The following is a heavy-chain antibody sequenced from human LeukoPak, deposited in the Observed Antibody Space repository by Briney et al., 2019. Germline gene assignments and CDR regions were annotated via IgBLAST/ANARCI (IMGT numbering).Heavy chain of an antibody. J-gene: IGHJ4*02. CDR3: AKSVDFWSGYYPL. CDR2: ISRSSSYI. CDR1: GFTFSSYS. V-gene: IGHV3-21*04. Sequence: GGSLRLSCAASGFTFSSYSMNWVRQAPGKGLEWVSCISRSSSYIYYADSVKGRFTISRDNAKNSLYLQMNSLRAEDTAVYYCAKSVDFWSGYYPLWGQGTLVTVSS. D-gene: IGHD3-3*01.